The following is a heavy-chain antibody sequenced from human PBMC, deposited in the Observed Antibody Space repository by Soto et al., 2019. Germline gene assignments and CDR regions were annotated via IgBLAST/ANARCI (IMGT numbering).Heavy chain of an antibody. J-gene: IGHJ6*02. CDR1: GFTFSSYG. V-gene: IGHV3-30*18. D-gene: IGHD3-16*01. CDR2: ISYDGSNK. CDR3: AKDNGVMYNYYYYGMDV. Sequence: GGSLRLSCAASGFTFSSYGMHWVRQAPGKGLEWVAVISYDGSNKYYAGSVKGRFTISRDNSKNTLYLQMNSLRAEDTAVYYCAKDNGVMYNYYYYGMDVWGQGTKVTVSS.